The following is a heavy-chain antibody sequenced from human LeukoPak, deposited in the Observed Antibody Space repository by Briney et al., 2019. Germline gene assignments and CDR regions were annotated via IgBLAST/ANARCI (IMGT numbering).Heavy chain of an antibody. Sequence: GGSLRLSCAASGFSFPSNSMNWVRQAPGKGLEWVSYISSSGSNIQYADSVKGRFTISRDNAKDSLFLQMNSLRDDDTAVYYCARRYCSGATCPQGYWGQGTLVTVSS. CDR2: ISSSGSNI. J-gene: IGHJ4*02. CDR1: GFSFPSNS. V-gene: IGHV3-48*02. D-gene: IGHD2-8*02. CDR3: ARRYCSGATCPQGY.